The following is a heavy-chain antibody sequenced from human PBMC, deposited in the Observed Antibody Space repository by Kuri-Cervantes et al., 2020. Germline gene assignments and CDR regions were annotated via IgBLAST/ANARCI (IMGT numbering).Heavy chain of an antibody. J-gene: IGHJ4*02. CDR3: AIASRDIASPG. V-gene: IGHV3-7*01. Sequence: ETLSLTCAASGFTFSNYWMSWVRQAPGKGLEWVANINQDGSEKYYVDSVKGRFTISKDNAKNSLYLQMNSLRAEDTAVYYCAIASRDIASPGWGQGTLVTVSS. D-gene: IGHD5-12*01. CDR2: INQDGSEK. CDR1: GFTFSNYW.